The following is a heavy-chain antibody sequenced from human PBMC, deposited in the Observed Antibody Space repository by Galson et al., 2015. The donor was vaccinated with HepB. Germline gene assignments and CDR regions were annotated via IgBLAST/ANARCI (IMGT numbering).Heavy chain of an antibody. J-gene: IGHJ4*02. D-gene: IGHD3-16*02. CDR1: GGTFSSYA. CDR3: AREYGMLSAWFGY. Sequence: SCKASGGTFSSYAISWVRQAPGQGLEWMGRIIPILGIANYAQKFQGRVTITADKSTSTAYMELSSLRSEDTAVYYCAREYGMLSAWFGYWGQGTLVTVSS. V-gene: IGHV1-69*04. CDR2: IIPILGIA.